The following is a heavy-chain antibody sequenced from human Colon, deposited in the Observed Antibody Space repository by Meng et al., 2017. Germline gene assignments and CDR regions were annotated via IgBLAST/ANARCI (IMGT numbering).Heavy chain of an antibody. V-gene: IGHV4-31*03. J-gene: IGHJ5*02. D-gene: IGHD2-2*01. CDR1: GGSISSDDSY. CDR2: IYYSGST. Sequence: QPQLQESGPGLVKPSQTLSLTCTVSGGSISSDDSYWSWIRQHPGKGLEWIGYIYYSGSTYYNPSLESRITISVDTSKNKFSLKLSAVTAADTAVYYCARQGGSNTRRWFDPWGQGTLVTVSS. CDR3: ARQGGSNTRRWFDP.